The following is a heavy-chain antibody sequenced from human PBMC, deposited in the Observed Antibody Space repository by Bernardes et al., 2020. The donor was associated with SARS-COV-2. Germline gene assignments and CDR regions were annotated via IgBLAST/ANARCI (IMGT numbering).Heavy chain of an antibody. CDR3: ARADGAAGGRYYFYYYGMDV. CDR1: GSTFNTYG. CDR2: IWSDGSNI. Sequence: LRLSCDASGSTFNTYGMHWVRQAPGNGLEWVAIIWSDGSNIYYRDSVMGRFTISSDNSKSTLFLQMNSLRAEDTAIYYCARADGAAGGRYYFYYYGMDVWSQGTKVTVSS. J-gene: IGHJ6*02. D-gene: IGHD3-10*01. V-gene: IGHV3-33*01.